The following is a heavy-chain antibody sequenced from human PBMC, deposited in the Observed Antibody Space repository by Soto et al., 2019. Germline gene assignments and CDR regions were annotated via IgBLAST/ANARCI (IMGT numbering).Heavy chain of an antibody. D-gene: IGHD6-6*01. CDR3: ARGLIAARPFTSKDNWFDP. CDR1: GGSISSYY. V-gene: IGHV4-59*01. Sequence: NPSETLSLTCTVSGGSISSYYWSWIRQPPGKGLEWIGYIYYSGSTNYNPSLKSRVTISVDTSKNQFSLKLSSVTAADTAVYYCARGLIAARPFTSKDNWFDPWGQGTLVTVSS. CDR2: IYYSGST. J-gene: IGHJ5*02.